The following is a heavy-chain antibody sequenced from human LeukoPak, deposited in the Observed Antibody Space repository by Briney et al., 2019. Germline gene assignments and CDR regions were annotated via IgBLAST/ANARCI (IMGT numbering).Heavy chain of an antibody. D-gene: IGHD4-23*01. J-gene: IGHJ4*02. CDR1: GYSISSGYY. CDR2: IYHSGST. CDR3: AAGGNPSDFDY. Sequence: PSETLSLTCAVSGYSISSGYYWGWIRQPPGKGLEWIGSIYHSGSTYYNPSLKSRVTISVDTSKNQFSLKLSSVTAADTAVYYCAAGGNPSDFDYWGQGTLVTVSS. V-gene: IGHV4-38-2*01.